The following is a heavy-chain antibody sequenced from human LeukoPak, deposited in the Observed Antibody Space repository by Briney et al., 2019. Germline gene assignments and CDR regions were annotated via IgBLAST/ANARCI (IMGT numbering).Heavy chain of an antibody. Sequence: SETLSLTCTVSGDSISSYYWNWIRQPPGKGLEWIGYIHYSGNTNYNTSLKSRVTISVDTSKNQFSLKLSSVTAADTAVYYCARDLVTVTKGFDIWGQGTMVSVSS. CDR1: GDSISSYY. V-gene: IGHV4-59*01. J-gene: IGHJ3*02. CDR2: IHYSGNT. D-gene: IGHD4-17*01. CDR3: ARDLVTVTKGFDI.